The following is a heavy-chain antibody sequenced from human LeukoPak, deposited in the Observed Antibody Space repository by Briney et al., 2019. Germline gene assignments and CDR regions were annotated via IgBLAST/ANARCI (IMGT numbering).Heavy chain of an antibody. V-gene: IGHV1-18*01. Sequence: ASVKVSCKASGYTFTSYGIRCVRQAPGQPREWMGWISDYNGNTNYAQKLHGRVTMTTDTYTSTAYMELRSLRSDATAAYYCASPVSGWYGYYFDYCDQGPLVTVSS. CDR3: ASPVSGWYGYYFDY. D-gene: IGHD6-19*01. CDR1: GYTFTSYG. J-gene: IGHJ4*02. CDR2: ISDYNGNT.